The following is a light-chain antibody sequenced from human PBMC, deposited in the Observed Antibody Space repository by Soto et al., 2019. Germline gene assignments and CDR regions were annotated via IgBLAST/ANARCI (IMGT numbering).Light chain of an antibody. CDR2: AAS. J-gene: IGKJ2*01. CDR3: QQYGSSPHT. V-gene: IGKV3-20*01. Sequence: EIVLTQSPDTLSLSPGERATLSCWASESVSSSYLAWYQQRPGQAPRLLIYAASSRATGIPYRFSGSGSGTDCTLSISRLEPDDFAVYFCQQYGSSPHTFGQGTKLEIK. CDR1: ESVSSSY.